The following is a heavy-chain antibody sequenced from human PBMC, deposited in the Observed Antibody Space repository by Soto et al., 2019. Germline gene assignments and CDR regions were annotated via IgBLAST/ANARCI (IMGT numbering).Heavy chain of an antibody. CDR1: GGSISSYY. J-gene: IGHJ6*02. CDR2: IYYSGST. Sequence: SETLSLTCTVSGGSISSYYWSWIRQPPGKGLGWIGYIYYSGSTNYNPSLKSRVTISVDTSKNQLSLKLSSVTAADTAVYYCARGVTIFGVVKGMDVWGQGTTVTVSS. CDR3: ARGVTIFGVVKGMDV. D-gene: IGHD3-3*01. V-gene: IGHV4-59*01.